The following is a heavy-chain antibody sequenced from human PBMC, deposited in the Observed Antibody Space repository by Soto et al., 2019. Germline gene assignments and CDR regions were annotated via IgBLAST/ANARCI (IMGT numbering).Heavy chain of an antibody. Sequence: PGGSLRLSCAASGFTFSSYAMSWVRQAPGKGLEWVSAISGSGGSTYYADSVKGRFTISRDNSKNTLYLQMNSLRAEDTAVYYCAKVGCSSTSCYAPYYYYMDVWGKWTTVTVSS. CDR1: GFTFSSYA. CDR2: ISGSGGST. J-gene: IGHJ6*03. V-gene: IGHV3-23*01. CDR3: AKVGCSSTSCYAPYYYYMDV. D-gene: IGHD2-2*01.